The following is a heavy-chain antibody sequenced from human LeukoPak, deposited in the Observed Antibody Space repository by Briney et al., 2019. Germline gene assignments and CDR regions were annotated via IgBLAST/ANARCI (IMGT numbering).Heavy chain of an antibody. V-gene: IGHV1-58*01. CDR3: ATGYCTNGVCNGFDY. CDR2: IVVGSDDT. CDR1: GFTFTRSV. Sequence: SVKVSCTASGFTFTRSVVQWVRQARGQRLEWIGWIVVGSDDTNYAQKFQERVTITRDMSTNTASMELSSLRSEDTAVYYCATGYCTNGVCNGFDYWGQGTLDTVSS. D-gene: IGHD2-8*01. J-gene: IGHJ4*02.